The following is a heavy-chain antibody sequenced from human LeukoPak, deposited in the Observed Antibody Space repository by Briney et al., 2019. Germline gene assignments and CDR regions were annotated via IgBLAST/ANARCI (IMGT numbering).Heavy chain of an antibody. CDR3: ARPTYSSHDAFDI. D-gene: IGHD2-21*01. CDR1: GYSFSSYW. V-gene: IGHV5-51*01. J-gene: IGHJ3*02. CDR2: IYPGDSDT. Sequence: GESLKISCKGSGYSFSSYWIGWVRQMPGKGLEWMGIIYPGDSDTRYSPSFQGQVTISADKSISTAYLQWSSLKASDTAMYYCARPTYSSHDAFDIWGQGTMVTVSS.